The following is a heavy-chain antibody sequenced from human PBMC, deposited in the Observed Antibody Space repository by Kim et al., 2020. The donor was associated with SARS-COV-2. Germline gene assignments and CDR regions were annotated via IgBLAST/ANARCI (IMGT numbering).Heavy chain of an antibody. D-gene: IGHD3-16*01. J-gene: IGHJ6*02. V-gene: IGHV4-39*01. Sequence: SETLSLTCTVSGGSISSSSYYWGWIRQPPGKELEWIMSIYYSGSSYYNPSRKSRVPISVDTSKNQFSLKLSSVTAADTSFYYCARSGGLFSEYYGMDVWGQGTTVTVSS. CDR3: ARSGGLFSEYYGMDV. CDR2: IYYSGSS. CDR1: GGSISSSSYY.